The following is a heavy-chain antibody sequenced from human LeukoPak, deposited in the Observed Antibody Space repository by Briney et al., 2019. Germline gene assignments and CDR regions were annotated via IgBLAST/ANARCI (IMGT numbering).Heavy chain of an antibody. V-gene: IGHV3-53*01. Sequence: PGGSLRLSCAASGFTVSSNYMSWVRQAPGKGLEWVSVIYSGGSTYYADSVKGRFTISRDNSKNTLYLQMNSLRAEDTAVYYCARGGMSGSWYGGLDYWGQGTLVTVSS. J-gene: IGHJ4*02. D-gene: IGHD6-13*01. CDR2: IYSGGST. CDR1: GFTVSSNY. CDR3: ARGGMSGSWYGGLDY.